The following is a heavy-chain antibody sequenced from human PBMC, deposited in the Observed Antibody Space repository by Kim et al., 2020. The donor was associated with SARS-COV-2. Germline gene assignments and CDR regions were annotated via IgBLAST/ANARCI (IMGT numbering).Heavy chain of an antibody. CDR1: GFSLTSYG. CDR2: IWYDGSNK. V-gene: IGHV3-33*01. Sequence: GGSLRLSCSASGFSLTSYGMHWVRQAPGKGLEWVAVIWYDGSNKYYADSVKGRFTISRDNSKNTLYLQMNSLRAEDTAVYYCARDHISAAEPFDYWGQGTLVTVSS. D-gene: IGHD6-13*01. CDR3: ARDHISAAEPFDY. J-gene: IGHJ4*02.